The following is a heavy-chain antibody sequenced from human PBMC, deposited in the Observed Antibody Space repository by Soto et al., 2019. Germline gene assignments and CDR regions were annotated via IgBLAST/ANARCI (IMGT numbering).Heavy chain of an antibody. CDR2: ISGSTDYL. J-gene: IGHJ4*02. V-gene: IGHV3-11*05. Sequence: QVQLVESGGDLVKPGGSLRLSCAASGFTFTDYYMSWLRQAPGQGLQWLSYISGSTDYLNYADSVKGRFTISRDNAKNLLYQQMNSLRADDTAVYYCARDIGLSSSKYFEFWGQGTLVTVYS. CDR3: ARDIGLSSSKYFEF. CDR1: GFTFTDYY. D-gene: IGHD3-16*01.